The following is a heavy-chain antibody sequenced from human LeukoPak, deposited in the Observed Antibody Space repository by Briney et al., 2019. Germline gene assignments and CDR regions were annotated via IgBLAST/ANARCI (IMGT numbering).Heavy chain of an antibody. V-gene: IGHV3-15*01. CDR2: IRSKTDGGTT. CDR3: ATDTATEARHI. J-gene: IGHJ3*02. D-gene: IGHD2-21*02. CDR1: GGSISSYY. Sequence: ETLSLTCTVSGGSISSYYWSWIRQPPGKGLEWVGLIRSKTDGGTTDYATPLKDRFTILRDDSKSTLFLQMNSLKADDTAVYYCATDTATEARHIWGQGTTVTVSS.